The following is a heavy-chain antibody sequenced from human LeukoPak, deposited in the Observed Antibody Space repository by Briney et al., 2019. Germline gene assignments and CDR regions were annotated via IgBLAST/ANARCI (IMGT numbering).Heavy chain of an antibody. V-gene: IGHV4-59*12. CDR1: GVSINSYF. D-gene: IGHD6-6*01. CDR2: IYSSGST. Sequence: SQTLSLTCTVSGVSINSYFWSWIRQPPGKGLEWIGYIYSSGSTNHNPSLKSRVTMSVDTSKNQFSLKLSSVTAADTAVYYCARDGVYSSSPFKYYYYMDVWGKGTTVTVSS. J-gene: IGHJ6*03. CDR3: ARDGVYSSSPFKYYYYMDV.